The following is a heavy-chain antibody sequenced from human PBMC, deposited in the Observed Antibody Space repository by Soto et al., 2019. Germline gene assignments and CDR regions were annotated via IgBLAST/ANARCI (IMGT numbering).Heavy chain of an antibody. CDR3: ARAIGGSWSRSATFDY. D-gene: IGHD6-25*01. Sequence: GGSLRLSCAALESNFRGYGMHWVRQAPGKGLEWVSSISSSSSNINYADSVKGRFTISRDNAKNTLYLQMNSLRAEDTAVYYCARAIGGSWSRSATFDYWGQGTLVTVSS. V-gene: IGHV3-21*01. CDR2: ISSSSSNI. J-gene: IGHJ4*02. CDR1: ESNFRGYG.